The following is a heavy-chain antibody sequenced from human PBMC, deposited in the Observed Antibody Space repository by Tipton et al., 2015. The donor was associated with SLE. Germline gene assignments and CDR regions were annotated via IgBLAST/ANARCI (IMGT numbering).Heavy chain of an antibody. CDR3: AKAGSWGGDYYYYMDV. D-gene: IGHD3-10*01. J-gene: IGHJ6*03. CDR1: GFTFDDYA. Sequence: SLRLSCAASGFTFDDYAMHWVRQAPGKGLEWVSGISWNSGSIGYADSVKGRFTISRDNAKNSLYLQMNSLRAEDTALYYCAKAGSWGGDYYYYMDVWGKGTRVTVSS. CDR2: ISWNSGSI. V-gene: IGHV3-9*01.